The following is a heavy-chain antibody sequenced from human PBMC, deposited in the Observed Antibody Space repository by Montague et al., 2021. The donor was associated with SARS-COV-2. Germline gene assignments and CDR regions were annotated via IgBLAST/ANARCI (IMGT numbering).Heavy chain of an antibody. V-gene: IGHV4-4*02. CDR2: IHQSESGXT. J-gene: IGHJ6*02. CDR3: GGTWVYFSPVDV. D-gene: IGHD3-3*01. Sequence: SETLSLTCAVSGGSISSREWWSCVRQPPGKGLVWFGEIHQSESGXTNYNPSLKSRVTISIDQSKNYFSLNLTSMTAADTAVYYCGGTWVYFSPVDVWGQGTTVIVSS. CDR1: GGSISSREW.